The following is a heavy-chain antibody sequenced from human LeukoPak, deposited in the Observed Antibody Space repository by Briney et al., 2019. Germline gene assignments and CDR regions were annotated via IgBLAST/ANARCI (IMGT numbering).Heavy chain of an antibody. CDR2: IYTSGST. J-gene: IGHJ4*02. CDR1: NGSINSYY. V-gene: IGHV4-4*07. CDR3: ARTLIAAAGTGPYYFDY. D-gene: IGHD6-13*01. Sequence: SETLSLTCTVSNGSINSYYWSWVRQPAGKGLEWIGRIYTSGSTNYNPSLKSRVTISVDPSKNQFSLKLSSVTAADTAVYYCARTLIAAAGTGPYYFDYWGQGTLVTVSS.